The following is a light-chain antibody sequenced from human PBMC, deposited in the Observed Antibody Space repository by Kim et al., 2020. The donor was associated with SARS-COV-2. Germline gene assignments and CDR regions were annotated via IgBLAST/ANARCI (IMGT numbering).Light chain of an antibody. V-gene: IGLV2-14*03. Sequence: GQAIAISCSGTSSDFGHYTCVSWYQQHSGKVPKLLIDDIIKRPSGVSTRFSGSKSGNTASLTISGLQAEDEADYYCASLTSSITYGFGTGTKVTVL. J-gene: IGLJ1*01. CDR3: ASLTSSITYG. CDR2: DII. CDR1: SSDFGHYTC.